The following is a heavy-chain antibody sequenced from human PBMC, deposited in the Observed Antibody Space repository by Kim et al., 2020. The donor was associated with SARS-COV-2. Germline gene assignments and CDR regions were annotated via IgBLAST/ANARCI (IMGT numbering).Heavy chain of an antibody. CDR1: GFTFSNYG. CDR3: ARDLKGFFDWLRSRFFYYYGMDV. J-gene: IGHJ6*02. D-gene: IGHD3-9*01. V-gene: IGHV3-30*03. CDR2: ISYDGNSK. Sequence: GGSLRLSCAASGFTFSNYGMHWVRQAPGKGLEWVAVISYDGNSKYYAGSVKGRFTISRDNSKNTLYLQRNSLRAEDTAVYYCARDLKGFFDWLRSRFFYYYGMDVWGQGTTVTVSS.